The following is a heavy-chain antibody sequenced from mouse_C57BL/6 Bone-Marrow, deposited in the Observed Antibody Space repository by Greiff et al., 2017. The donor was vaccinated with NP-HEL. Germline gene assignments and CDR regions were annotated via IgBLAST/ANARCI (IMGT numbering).Heavy chain of an antibody. CDR2: INPGSGGT. Sequence: QVQLQQSGAELVRPGTSVKVSCKASGYAFTNYLIEWVKQRPGQGLEWIGVINPGSGGTNYNEKFKGKATLTADKSSSTAYMQLSSLTSEDSAVYFCARPPSSYDYDDVRFDYWGQGTTLTVSS. CDR1: GYAFTNYL. V-gene: IGHV1-54*01. CDR3: ARPPSSYDYDDVRFDY. J-gene: IGHJ2*01. D-gene: IGHD2-4*01.